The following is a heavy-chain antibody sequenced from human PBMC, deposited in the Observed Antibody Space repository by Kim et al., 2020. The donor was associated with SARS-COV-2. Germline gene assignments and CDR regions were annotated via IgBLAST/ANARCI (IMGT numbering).Heavy chain of an antibody. CDR3: ARDEVPYYYGSGSGMDV. Sequence: GGSLRLSCAASGFTFSSYWMHWVRQAPGKGLVWVSRINSDGSSTSYADSVKGRFTISRDNAKNTLYLQMNSLRAEDTAVYYCARDEVPYYYGSGSGMDVWGQGTTVTVSS. D-gene: IGHD3-10*01. V-gene: IGHV3-74*01. CDR2: INSDGSST. CDR1: GFTFSSYW. J-gene: IGHJ6*02.